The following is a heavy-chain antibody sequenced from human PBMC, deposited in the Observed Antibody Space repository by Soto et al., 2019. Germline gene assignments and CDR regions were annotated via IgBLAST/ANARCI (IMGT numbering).Heavy chain of an antibody. CDR3: VKDGAMVTTRNWYFDL. CDR2: IYYSGST. D-gene: IGHD4-17*01. CDR1: GGSISSYY. J-gene: IGHJ2*01. V-gene: IGHV4-59*01. Sequence: PSETLSLTCTVSGGSISSYYWSWIRQPPGKGLEWIGYIYYSGSTNYNPSLKSRVTISVDTSKNQFSLKLTSVTAADTAVYYCVKDGAMVTTRNWYFDLWGRGTLVTVSS.